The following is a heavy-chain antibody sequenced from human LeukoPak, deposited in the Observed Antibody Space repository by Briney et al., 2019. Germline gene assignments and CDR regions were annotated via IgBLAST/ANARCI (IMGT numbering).Heavy chain of an antibody. CDR3: ARSYDSSGPIDY. V-gene: IGHV3-13*04. J-gene: IGHJ4*02. Sequence: QAGGSLRLSCAASGFTFSSYDMHWVRQATGKGLEWVSAIGTAGDTYYPGSVKGRFTISRENAKNSLYLQMNSLRAGDTAVYYCARSYDSSGPIDYWGQGTLVVVSS. CDR2: IGTAGDT. D-gene: IGHD3-22*01. CDR1: GFTFSSYD.